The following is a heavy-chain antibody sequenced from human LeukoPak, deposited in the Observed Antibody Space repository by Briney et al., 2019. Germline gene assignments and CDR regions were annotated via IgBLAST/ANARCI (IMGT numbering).Heavy chain of an antibody. CDR1: GYTFTGYY. CDR2: INPNSGGT. J-gene: IGHJ5*02. D-gene: IGHD3-3*01. CDR3: ARVDYDFWSGYFRFSNWFDP. Sequence: ASVKVSCTASGYTFTGYYMHWVRQAPGQGLEWMGWINPNSGGTNYAQKFQGRVAMTRDTSISTAYMELSRLRSDDTAVYYCARVDYDFWSGYFRFSNWFDPWGQGTLVTVSS. V-gene: IGHV1-2*02.